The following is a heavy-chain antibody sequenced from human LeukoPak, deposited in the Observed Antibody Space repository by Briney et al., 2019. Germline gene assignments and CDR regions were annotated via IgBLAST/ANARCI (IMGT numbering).Heavy chain of an antibody. CDR2: IYYSGST. V-gene: IGHV4-39*01. D-gene: IGHD6-19*01. CDR1: GGSISSSSYY. CDR3: ARLSPGYSSGWYVGAFDI. Sequence: SETLSLTCTASGGSISSSSYYWGWIRQPPGKGLEWIGSIYYSGSTYYNPSLKSRVTISVDTSKNQFSLKLSSVTAADTAVYYCARLSPGYSSGWYVGAFDIWGQGTMVTVSS. J-gene: IGHJ3*02.